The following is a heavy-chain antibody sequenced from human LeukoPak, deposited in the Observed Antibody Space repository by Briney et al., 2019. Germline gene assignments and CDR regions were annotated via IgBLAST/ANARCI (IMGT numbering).Heavy chain of an antibody. J-gene: IGHJ4*02. Sequence: SETLSLTCTVSSGSISGSYYWYWIRPPAGKGLEWIGRIYASGSTNYDPSLKSRVTISVDKSNNQFSLMVTSVTAADTAVYYCARGKQNAVDYWGQGILVTVSS. D-gene: IGHD1-1*01. CDR3: ARGKQNAVDY. CDR2: IYASGST. CDR1: SGSISGSYY. V-gene: IGHV4-4*07.